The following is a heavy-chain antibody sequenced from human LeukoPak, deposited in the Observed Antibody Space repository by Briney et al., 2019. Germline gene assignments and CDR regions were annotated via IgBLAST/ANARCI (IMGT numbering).Heavy chain of an antibody. V-gene: IGHV1-2*02. D-gene: IGHD6-19*01. CDR1: GYTFTGYY. J-gene: IGHJ6*03. CDR3: ARAPTSTIAVADYYYMDV. CDR2: INPNSGGT. Sequence: ASVKVSCKASGYTFTGYYMHWVRQAPGQGLEWMGWINPNSGGTNYAQKFQGRVTMTRDTSISTAYMELSRLRSEDTAVYYCARAPTSTIAVADYYYMDVWGKGTTVTVSS.